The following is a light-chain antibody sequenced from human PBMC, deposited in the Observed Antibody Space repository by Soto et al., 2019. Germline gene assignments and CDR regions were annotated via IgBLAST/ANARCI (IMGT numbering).Light chain of an antibody. Sequence: DIQMTQSPSSLSASVGDRVTITCRASQAIKNDLGWYQQRPGKAPKRLVFSASSLQSGVPSRFSGSGSETEFTLTISSLQPEDFATYYCLQYRSYPWTFGQGNKLEIK. V-gene: IGKV1-17*01. J-gene: IGKJ1*01. CDR3: LQYRSYPWT. CDR1: QAIKND. CDR2: SAS.